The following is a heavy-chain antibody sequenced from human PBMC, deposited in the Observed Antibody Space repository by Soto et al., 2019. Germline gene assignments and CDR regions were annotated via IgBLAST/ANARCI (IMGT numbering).Heavy chain of an antibody. V-gene: IGHV4-34*01. CDR1: GGSFSGYY. CDR2: INHSGST. D-gene: IGHD1-26*01. J-gene: IGHJ6*02. Sequence: SETLSLTCAVYGGSFSGYYWSWIRQPPGKGLEWIGEINHSGSTNYNPSLKSRVTISVDTSKNQFSLKLSSVTAADTAVYYCARVHSGSYWGGYYYYYGMDVWGQGTTVTVSS. CDR3: ARVHSGSYWGGYYYYYGMDV.